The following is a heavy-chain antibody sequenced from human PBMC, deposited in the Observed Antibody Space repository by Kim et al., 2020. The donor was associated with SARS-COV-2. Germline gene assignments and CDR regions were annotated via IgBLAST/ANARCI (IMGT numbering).Heavy chain of an antibody. Sequence: SAASVKGRFTIYRDDSKNTAYLQMNSLKTEDTAVYYCTPTYYSDSSGYPHWGQGTLVTVSS. D-gene: IGHD3-22*01. J-gene: IGHJ1*01. V-gene: IGHV3-73*01. CDR3: TPTYYSDSSGYPH.